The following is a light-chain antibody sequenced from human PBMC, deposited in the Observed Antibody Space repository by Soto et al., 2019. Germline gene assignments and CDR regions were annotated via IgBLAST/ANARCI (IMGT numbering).Light chain of an antibody. V-gene: IGLV1-44*01. CDR3: AAWDASLNGYV. CDR2: SNN. Sequence: QSVLTQPPSASGTPGQRVTISCSGSSSNIGSNTVNWYQQLPGTAPKLLIYSNNQRPSGVPDRFSGSKSGTSASLAISGLQSEEEADYYCAAWDASLNGYVFGTGTKVTVL. J-gene: IGLJ1*01. CDR1: SSNIGSNT.